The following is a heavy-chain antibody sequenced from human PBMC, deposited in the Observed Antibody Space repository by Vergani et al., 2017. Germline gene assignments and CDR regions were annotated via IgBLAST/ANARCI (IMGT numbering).Heavy chain of an antibody. V-gene: IGHV4-59*01. CDR2: IHHSGAT. J-gene: IGHJ3*02. D-gene: IGHD3-10*01. CDR3: ARETFHFDSEKYDDVFDM. CDR1: GGSITNNF. Sequence: QVQLQESGPGLVKPSETLSLTCTVSGGSITNNFWSWIRRPPGKGLEWIGYIHHSGATNSKSSLRSRVSISIDTSKSSFSLRLSSVTTADTAMYYCARETFHFDSEKYDDVFDMWGQGTMVIVSS.